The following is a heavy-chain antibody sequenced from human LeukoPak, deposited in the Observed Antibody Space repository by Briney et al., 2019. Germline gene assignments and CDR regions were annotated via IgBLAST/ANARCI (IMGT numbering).Heavy chain of an antibody. V-gene: IGHV3-11*04. CDR2: ISSSGSTI. Sequence: SGGSLRLSCAASGFTFGDYYMSWIRQAPGKGLEWVSYISSSGSTIYYADSVKGRFTISRDNAKNSLYLQMNSLRAEDTAVYYCARDLDFLRTFGGVTAVDAFDIWGQGTMVTVSS. CDR3: ARDLDFLRTFGGVTAVDAFDI. CDR1: GFTFGDYY. D-gene: IGHD3-16*01. J-gene: IGHJ3*02.